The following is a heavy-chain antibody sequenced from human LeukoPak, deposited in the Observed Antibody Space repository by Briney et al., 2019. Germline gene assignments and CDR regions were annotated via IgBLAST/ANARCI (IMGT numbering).Heavy chain of an antibody. CDR1: GGSISSYY. D-gene: IGHD2-15*01. J-gene: IGHJ4*02. V-gene: IGHV4-59*08. CDR2: IYYSGST. Sequence: PSETLSLTCTVSGGSISSYYWSWIRQPPGKGLEWIGYIYYSGSTNYNPSLKSRVTISIDTSKNQLSLTLHSVTAADTAVYYCARHPFATPFDYWGQGILVTVSS. CDR3: ARHPFATPFDY.